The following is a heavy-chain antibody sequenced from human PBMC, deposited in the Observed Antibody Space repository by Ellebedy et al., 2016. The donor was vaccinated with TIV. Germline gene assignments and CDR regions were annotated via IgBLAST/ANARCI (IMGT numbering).Heavy chain of an antibody. Sequence: GESLKISCEGSGFIFSNYAMHWVRQAPGKGLEWVAVISTDGTKEYYVDSVKGRFIISRDNSKNTLYLQMNSLRSEDTAIYHCAKDLTYQVVPPAIHYWGQGTLVTVSS. V-gene: IGHV3-30*18. D-gene: IGHD2-2*01. CDR3: AKDLTYQVVPPAIHY. J-gene: IGHJ4*02. CDR2: ISTDGTKE. CDR1: GFIFSNYA.